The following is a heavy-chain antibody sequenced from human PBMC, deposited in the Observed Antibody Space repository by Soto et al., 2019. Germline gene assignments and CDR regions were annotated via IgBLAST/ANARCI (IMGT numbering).Heavy chain of an antibody. D-gene: IGHD3-3*01. J-gene: IGHJ6*02. CDR1: GGSFSGYY. Sequence: SETLSLTCAVYGGSFSGYYWSWIRQPPGKGLEWIGEINHSGSTNYNPSLKSRVTISVDTSKNQFSLKLSSVTAADTAVYYCARVVLPYYDFWSGPTAFRYYGMDVWGQGTTVTVSS. CDR2: INHSGST. CDR3: ARVVLPYYDFWSGPTAFRYYGMDV. V-gene: IGHV4-34*01.